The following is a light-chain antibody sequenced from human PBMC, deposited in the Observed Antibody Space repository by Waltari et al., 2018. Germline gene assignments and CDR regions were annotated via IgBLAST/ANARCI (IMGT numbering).Light chain of an antibody. CDR3: MQGIHRPWT. J-gene: IGKJ1*01. Sequence: DVVMTQSPLSLSVTLGQSASISCRSSESLVASDGNTYFNWFQQRPGQSPSRLLYEVSNRDSGVPDRFSGSGSGTDFTLRITRVEAEDVGVYYCMQGIHRPWTFGQGTKVEIK. CDR1: ESLVASDGNTY. V-gene: IGKV2-30*01. CDR2: EVS.